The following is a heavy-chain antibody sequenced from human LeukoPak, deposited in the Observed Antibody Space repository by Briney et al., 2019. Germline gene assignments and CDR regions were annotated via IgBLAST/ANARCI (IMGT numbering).Heavy chain of an antibody. V-gene: IGHV3-20*04. D-gene: IGHD2-2*01. CDR2: ISWSGGST. J-gene: IGHJ6*03. CDR1: GFTFDDYG. Sequence: GGSLRLSCAASGFTFDDYGMSWVRQAPGKGLEWVPGISWSGGSTGYADSVKGRFTISRDNAKNSLYLQMNSLRAEDTALYCCARGQYCSRTSCYRNYYYYYMDVWGKGTTVTVSS. CDR3: ARGQYCSRTSCYRNYYYYYMDV.